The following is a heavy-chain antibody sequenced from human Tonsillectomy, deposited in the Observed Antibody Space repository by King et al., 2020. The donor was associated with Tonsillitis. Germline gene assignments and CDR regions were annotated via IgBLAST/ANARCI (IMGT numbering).Heavy chain of an antibody. CDR3: ARDYDSSGYYYGY. CDR2: IIPLFGTA. Sequence: VQLVQSGAEVKKPGSSVKVSCKGSGGTFSSYALSWVRQAPGQGLEWMGGIIPLFGTANYAQKFQGRVTITADESTSTAYMELSSLTSGDTAVYYCARDYDSSGYYYGYWGQGTLVTVSS. D-gene: IGHD3-22*01. CDR1: GGTFSSYA. J-gene: IGHJ4*02. V-gene: IGHV1-69*01.